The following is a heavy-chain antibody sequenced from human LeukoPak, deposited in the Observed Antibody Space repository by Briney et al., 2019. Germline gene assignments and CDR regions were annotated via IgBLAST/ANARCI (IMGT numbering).Heavy chain of an antibody. J-gene: IGHJ4*02. CDR1: GFTFSDYY. D-gene: IGHD3-3*01. CDR3: ARDGPLPMITIFDKPQTEAYYFDY. CDR2: ISSSGSTI. V-gene: IGHV3-11*01. Sequence: GGSLRLSCAASGFTFSDYYMSWIRQAPGKGLEWVSYISSSGSTIYYADSVKGRFTISRDNAKNSLYLQMNSLRAEDTAVYYCARDGPLPMITIFDKPQTEAYYFDYWGQGTLVTVSS.